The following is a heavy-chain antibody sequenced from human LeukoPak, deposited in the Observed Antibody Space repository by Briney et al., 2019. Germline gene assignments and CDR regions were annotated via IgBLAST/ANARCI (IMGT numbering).Heavy chain of an antibody. D-gene: IGHD2-2*01. Sequence: PGGSLRLSCAASGFTFSSYEMNWVRQAPGKGLEWVSYISSSGFTTYYADSMKGRFTISRDNSKNTLYLQMNSLRAEDTAVYYCARVLGDCSSTSCYEVWFDPWGQGTLVTVSS. CDR3: ARVLGDCSSTSCYEVWFDP. CDR2: ISSSGFTT. CDR1: GFTFSSYE. V-gene: IGHV3-48*03. J-gene: IGHJ5*02.